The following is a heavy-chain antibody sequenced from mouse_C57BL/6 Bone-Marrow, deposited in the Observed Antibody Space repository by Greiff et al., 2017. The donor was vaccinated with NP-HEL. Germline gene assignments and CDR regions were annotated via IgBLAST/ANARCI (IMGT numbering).Heavy chain of an antibody. Sequence: VQLQQSGAELVKPGASVKLSCKASGYTFTSYWMHWVKQRPGQGLEWIGMIHPNSGSTNYNEKFKSKATLTVDKSSSTAYMQLSSLTSEDSAVYYCARERTTVEDYWGQGTTLTVSS. D-gene: IGHD1-1*01. CDR2: IHPNSGST. CDR3: ARERTTVEDY. J-gene: IGHJ2*01. CDR1: GYTFTSYW. V-gene: IGHV1-64*01.